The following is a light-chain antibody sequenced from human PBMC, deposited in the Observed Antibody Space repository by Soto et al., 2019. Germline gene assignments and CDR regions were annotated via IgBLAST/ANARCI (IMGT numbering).Light chain of an antibody. CDR2: EVS. CDR1: SSDVGGYNY. J-gene: IGLJ2*01. Sequence: QSALTQPPSASGSPGQSVTISCTGTSSDVGGYNYVSWYQQHPGKAPKLMIYEVSKRPSGVPDRFSGSMSGNTASLTVSGLRAEDEADYYCSSYAGSNIVVFGGGTKLTVL. CDR3: SSYAGSNIVV. V-gene: IGLV2-8*01.